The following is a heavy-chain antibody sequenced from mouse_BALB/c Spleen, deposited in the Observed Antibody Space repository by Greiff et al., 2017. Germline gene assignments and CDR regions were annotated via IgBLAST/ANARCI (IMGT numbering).Heavy chain of an antibody. D-gene: IGHD1-1*01. V-gene: IGHV2-6-7*01. CDR2: IWGDGST. CDR1: GFSLTGYG. Sequence: VQGVESGPGLVAPSQSLSITCTVSGFSLTGYGVNWVRQPPGKGLEWLGMIWGDGSTDYNSALKSRLSISKDNSKSQVFLKMNSLQTDDTARYYCATYYGSRYYAMDYWGQGTSVTVSS. CDR3: ATYYGSRYYAMDY. J-gene: IGHJ4*01.